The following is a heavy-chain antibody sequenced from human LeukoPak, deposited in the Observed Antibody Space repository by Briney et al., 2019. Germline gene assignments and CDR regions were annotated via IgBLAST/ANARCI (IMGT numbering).Heavy chain of an antibody. CDR1: GFTFSSYE. CDR3: ARGPVVVVAAEYYFDY. J-gene: IGHJ4*02. D-gene: IGHD2-15*01. Sequence: PGGSVTLSCAACGFTFSSYEMNWVRQAPGKGVEWVSYISSCGSTIYYAVSVKGRFTISRDNAKNSLYLQMNSLRAEDTAVYYCARGPVVVVAAEYYFDYWGQGTLVTVSS. CDR2: ISSCGSTI. V-gene: IGHV3-48*03.